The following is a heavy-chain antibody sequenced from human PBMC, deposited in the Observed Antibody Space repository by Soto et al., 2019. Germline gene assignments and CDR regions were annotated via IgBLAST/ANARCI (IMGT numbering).Heavy chain of an antibody. CDR2: IIPIFGTA. D-gene: IGHD5-12*01. J-gene: IGHJ6*02. Sequence: GASVKVSCKASGGTFSSYAISRVRQAPGQGLEWMGGIIPIFGTANYAQKFQGRVTITADESTSTAYMELSSLRSEDTAVYYCARPQVGYSGYDFRARDHYYYYGMDVWGQGTTVTVSS. V-gene: IGHV1-69*13. CDR3: ARPQVGYSGYDFRARDHYYYYGMDV. CDR1: GGTFSSYA.